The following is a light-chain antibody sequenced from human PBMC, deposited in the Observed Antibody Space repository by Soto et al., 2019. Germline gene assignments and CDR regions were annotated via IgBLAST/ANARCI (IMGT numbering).Light chain of an antibody. CDR3: QTWGTGIQV. CDR1: NGHSSYA. J-gene: IGLJ3*02. CDR2: LNSDGSH. Sequence: QPVLTQSPSASASLGASVKLTCTLTNGHSSYAIARHQQQPEKGPRYLMKLNSDGSHSKGDGIPDRFSGSSSGAERYLTISSLQSEDEADYYCQTWGTGIQVFGGGTKVTVL. V-gene: IGLV4-69*01.